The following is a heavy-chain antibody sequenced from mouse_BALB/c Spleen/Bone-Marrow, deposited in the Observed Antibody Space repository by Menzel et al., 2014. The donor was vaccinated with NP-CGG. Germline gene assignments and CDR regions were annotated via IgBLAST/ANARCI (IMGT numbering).Heavy chain of an antibody. CDR2: VNPYSDGT. V-gene: IGHV1-14*01. CDR1: GYTFTSYM. J-gene: IGHJ1*01. CDR3: ARSKDWYFDV. Sequence: EVQLQQSGPELVKPGASVKMSCKASGYTFTSYMMHWVKQKPGQGLEWVGYVNPYSDGTYYTEDLKGKATLTSDKSSSTVYMELSSLTSGDSAVFYCARSKDWYFDVWGAGTTVTVSS.